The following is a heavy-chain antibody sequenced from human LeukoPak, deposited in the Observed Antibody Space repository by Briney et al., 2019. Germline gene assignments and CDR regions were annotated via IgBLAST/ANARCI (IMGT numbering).Heavy chain of an antibody. J-gene: IGHJ6*02. CDR2: ISSSNYI. D-gene: IGHD2-15*01. CDR1: GFTFNTYS. Sequence: GGSLRLSCATSGFTFNTYSLNWVRQAPGKRLEWVSSISSSNYISYAESVKGRFTVSRVNAKSSLYLQMNSLRAEDTATYYCARALQGSYAMDAWGQGATVIVSS. CDR3: ARALQGSYAMDA. V-gene: IGHV3-21*01.